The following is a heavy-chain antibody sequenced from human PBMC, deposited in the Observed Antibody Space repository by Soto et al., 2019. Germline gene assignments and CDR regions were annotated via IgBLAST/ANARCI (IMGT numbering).Heavy chain of an antibody. CDR3: ARDPGTVVTLVWYGMDV. CDR2: TYYRSKWYN. J-gene: IGHJ6*02. D-gene: IGHD2-21*02. CDR1: GDSVSSNSAA. Sequence: QVQLQQSGPGLVKPSQTLSLSCAISGDSVSSNSAAWNWIRQSPSRGLEWLGRTYYRSKWYNDYAVSVKSRITINPDTSKNQFSLQLNSVTPEDTAVYYCARDPGTVVTLVWYGMDVWGQGTTVTVSS. V-gene: IGHV6-1*01.